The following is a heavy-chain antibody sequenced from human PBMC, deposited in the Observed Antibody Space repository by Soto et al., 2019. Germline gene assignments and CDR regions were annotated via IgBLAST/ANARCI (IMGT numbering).Heavy chain of an antibody. CDR2: IYYRGNT. D-gene: IGHD2-2*01. J-gene: IGHJ5*02. CDR3: ARVNQQYIWFDH. CDR1: GDSIGNALFF. Sequence: SETLSLTCTVSGDSIGNALFFWGWLRQPPGKGLEWIGSIYYRGNTYYNPSLKSRVTVSLDTSKNQFSLNLRSVTAADTAVYYCARVNQQYIWFDHWGQGSLVTVSS. V-gene: IGHV4-39*02.